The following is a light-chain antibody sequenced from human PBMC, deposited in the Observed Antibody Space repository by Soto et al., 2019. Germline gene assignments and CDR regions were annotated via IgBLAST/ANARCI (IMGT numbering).Light chain of an antibody. V-gene: IGKV3-11*01. CDR3: QQRGNWPPT. Sequence: EIVLTQSPATLSLSPGEIATLSCRASQSIGSFLAWYQQKPGQPPMLLIYDSSNRATGIPGRFSGSGSGTDFTLTISSLEPEDFAFYSCQQRGNWPPTFGPGTKVNIK. CDR2: DSS. CDR1: QSIGSF. J-gene: IGKJ3*01.